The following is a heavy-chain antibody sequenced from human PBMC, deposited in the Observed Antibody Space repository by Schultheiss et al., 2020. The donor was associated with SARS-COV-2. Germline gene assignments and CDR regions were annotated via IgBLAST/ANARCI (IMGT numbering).Heavy chain of an antibody. J-gene: IGHJ5*02. Sequence: GGSLRLSCAASGFTFNNYPIHWVRQAPGKGLEWVAVISYDGSNKYYADSVKGRFTISRDNSKNTLYLQMNSLRAEDTAVYYCARDRDGANWFDPWGQGTLVTVSS. CDR3: ARDRDGANWFDP. V-gene: IGHV3-30-3*01. D-gene: IGHD3-10*01. CDR1: GFTFNNYP. CDR2: ISYDGSNK.